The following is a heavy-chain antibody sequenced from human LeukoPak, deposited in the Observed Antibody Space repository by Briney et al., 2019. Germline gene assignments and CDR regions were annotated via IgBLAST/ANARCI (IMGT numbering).Heavy chain of an antibody. Sequence: GGSLRLSCAASGFTFSSYGMHWVRQAPGKGLEWVAFIRYDGSNKYYADSVKGRFTISRDNSKNTLYLQMNSLRAEDTAVYCCAKDLAVLLWFGIGNYWGQGTLVTVSS. V-gene: IGHV3-30*02. CDR2: IRYDGSNK. CDR3: AKDLAVLLWFGIGNY. J-gene: IGHJ4*02. CDR1: GFTFSSYG. D-gene: IGHD3-10*01.